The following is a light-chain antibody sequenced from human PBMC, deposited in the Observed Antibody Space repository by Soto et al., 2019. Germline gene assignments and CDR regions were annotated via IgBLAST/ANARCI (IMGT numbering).Light chain of an antibody. CDR3: ETWDSNNWV. CDR2: LEGRGSY. CDR1: SGHSSYI. Sequence: QLVLTQSSSASASLGSSVKLTCTLSSGHSSYIIAWHQQQPGKAPRYLMKLEGRGSYNKGSGVPDRFSGSSSGADRYLTISHLQFEDEADYYCETWDSNNWVFGGGTKLTVL. J-gene: IGLJ3*02. V-gene: IGLV4-60*02.